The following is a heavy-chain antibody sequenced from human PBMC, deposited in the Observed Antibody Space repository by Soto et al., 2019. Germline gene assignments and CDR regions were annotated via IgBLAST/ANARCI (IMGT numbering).Heavy chain of an antibody. Sequence: SGGSLSLSCAASGFTFSDYYMSWIRQAPGKGLEWVSYISSSSSYTNYADSVKGRFTISRDNAKNSLYLQMNSLRAEDTAVYYCARDIVATIPVYYYGMDVWGQGTTVTVSS. D-gene: IGHD5-12*01. CDR3: ARDIVATIPVYYYGMDV. V-gene: IGHV3-11*06. J-gene: IGHJ6*02. CDR2: ISSSSSYT. CDR1: GFTFSDYY.